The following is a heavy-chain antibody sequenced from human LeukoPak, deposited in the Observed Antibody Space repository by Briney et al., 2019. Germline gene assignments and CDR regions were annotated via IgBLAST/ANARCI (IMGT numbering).Heavy chain of an antibody. Sequence: AGGSLRLSCAASGFTFSGSTMHWVRQASGKGLEWVGRTRSKANSYATAYAASVKGRFTISRDDSKNTAYLQMNSLKTEDTAVYYCTGGYYDILTGYYIRAFDIWGQGTMVTVSS. CDR3: TGGYYDILTGYYIRAFDI. V-gene: IGHV3-73*01. CDR2: TRSKANSYAT. D-gene: IGHD3-9*01. J-gene: IGHJ3*02. CDR1: GFTFSGST.